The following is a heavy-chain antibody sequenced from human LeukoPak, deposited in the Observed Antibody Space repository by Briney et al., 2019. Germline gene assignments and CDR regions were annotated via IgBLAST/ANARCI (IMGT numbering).Heavy chain of an antibody. Sequence: GGSLRLSCAASGFTFSSYAMSWVRQAPGKGLEWVSAISGSGGSTYYAGSVKGRFTISRDNSKNTLYLQMNSLRAEDTAVYYCAKGITIFGVAPNWFAPWGQGTLVTVSS. D-gene: IGHD3-3*01. CDR2: ISGSGGST. V-gene: IGHV3-23*01. CDR1: GFTFSSYA. CDR3: AKGITIFGVAPNWFAP. J-gene: IGHJ5*02.